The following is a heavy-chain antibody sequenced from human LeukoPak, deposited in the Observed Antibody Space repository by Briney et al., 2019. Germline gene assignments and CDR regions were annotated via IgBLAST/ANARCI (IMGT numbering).Heavy chain of an antibody. CDR3: ARSVRFLEWQGVGY. D-gene: IGHD3-3*01. J-gene: IGHJ4*02. CDR1: GFTFSSYA. Sequence: PGRSLRLSCAASGFTFSSYAMHWVRQAPGKGLEWVAVISYDGSNKYYADSVKGRFTISRDNSKNTLYLQMNSLRAEDTAVYYCARSVRFLEWQGVGYWGRGTLVTVSS. CDR2: ISYDGSNK. V-gene: IGHV3-30*04.